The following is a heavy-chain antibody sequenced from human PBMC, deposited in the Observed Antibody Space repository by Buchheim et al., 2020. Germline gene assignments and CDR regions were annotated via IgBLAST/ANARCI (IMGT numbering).Heavy chain of an antibody. CDR3: AGHRCSGGSCYPSLGDTYFDY. CDR1: GGSVSSGSYY. V-gene: IGHV4-61*01. D-gene: IGHD2-15*01. Sequence: QVQLQESGPGLVKPSETLSLTCTVSGGSVSSGSYYWSWIRQPPGKGLEWIGYIYYSGSTNYNPSLKSRVTISVDTSKNQFSLKLSSVTAADTAVYYCAGHRCSGGSCYPSLGDTYFDYWGQGTL. J-gene: IGHJ4*02. CDR2: IYYSGST.